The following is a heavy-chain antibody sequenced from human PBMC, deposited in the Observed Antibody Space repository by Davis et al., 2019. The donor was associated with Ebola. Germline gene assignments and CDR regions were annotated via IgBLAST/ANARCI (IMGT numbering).Heavy chain of an antibody. V-gene: IGHV3-21*01. D-gene: IGHD2/OR15-2a*01. CDR2: ISSSSSYI. CDR1: GFTFSSYS. Sequence: PGGSLRLSCAASGFTFSSYSMNWVRQAPGKGLEWVSSISSSSSYIYYADSVKGRFTISRDNAKNSLYLQMNSLRAEDTAVYYCARWRQFYNYFDYWGQGTLVTVSS. CDR3: ARWRQFYNYFDY. J-gene: IGHJ4*02.